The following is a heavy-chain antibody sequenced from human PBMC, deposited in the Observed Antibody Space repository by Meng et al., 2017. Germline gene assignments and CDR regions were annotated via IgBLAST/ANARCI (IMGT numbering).Heavy chain of an antibody. D-gene: IGHD1-26*01. CDR2: IYSSGDT. J-gene: IGHJ4*02. CDR3: GRARGTSLYFDW. Sequence: GGSLRLSCVASGFTVSSSFMSWVRQAPGKGLEWVSIIYSSGDTYYADSVKGRFTISRDNSKNTLYLQLNSLRPEDTAVFCCGRARGTSLYFDWWGQGTLVTVSS. V-gene: IGHV3-66*02. CDR1: GFTVSSSF.